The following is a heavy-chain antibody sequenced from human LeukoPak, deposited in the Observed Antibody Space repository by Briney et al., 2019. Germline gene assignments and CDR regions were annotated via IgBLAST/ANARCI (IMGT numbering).Heavy chain of an antibody. CDR1: GFTFDDYG. V-gene: IGHV3-20*04. J-gene: IGHJ4*02. D-gene: IGHD5-18*01. CDR3: ARAGRLRRGYSYGAFDY. CDR2: INWNGGST. Sequence: GGSLRLSCAASGFTFDDYGMSWVRQAPGKGLEWVSGINWNGGSTGYADSVKGRFTISRDNAKNSLYLQMNSLRAEDTALYYCARAGRLRRGYSYGAFDYWGQGTLVTVSS.